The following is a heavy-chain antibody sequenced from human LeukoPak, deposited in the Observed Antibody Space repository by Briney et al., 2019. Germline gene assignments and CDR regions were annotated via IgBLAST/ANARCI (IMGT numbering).Heavy chain of an antibody. CDR1: GYSISSGYY. J-gene: IGHJ4*02. CDR3: VRDMNPTHYFDY. CDR2: IYHSGYT. V-gene: IGHV4-38-2*02. Sequence: SETLSLTCNVSGYSISSGYYWGWIRQPPGKCLEWIGSIYHSGYTHYNPSLKGRVTMSVDTSKNDFSLKLSSVAAADTAIYYCVRDMNPTHYFDYWGQGTLVTVSS. D-gene: IGHD3-16*01.